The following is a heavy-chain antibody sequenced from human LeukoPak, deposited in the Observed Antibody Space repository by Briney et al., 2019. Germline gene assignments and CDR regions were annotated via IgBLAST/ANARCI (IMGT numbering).Heavy chain of an antibody. V-gene: IGHV3-23*01. CDR3: AKDPADYYGSGSYPLDY. CDR2: SSGSGGST. Sequence: GVSLRLSCAASGFTFSSYAMSWVRQARGKGLEWVSASSGSGGSTYYADSVKGRFTISRDNSKNTLYLQMNSLRAEDTAVYYCAKDPADYYGSGSYPLDYWGQGTLVTVSS. CDR1: GFTFSSYA. D-gene: IGHD3-10*01. J-gene: IGHJ4*02.